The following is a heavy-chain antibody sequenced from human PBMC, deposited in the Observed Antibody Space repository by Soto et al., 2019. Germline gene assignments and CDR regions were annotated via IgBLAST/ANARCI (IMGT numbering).Heavy chain of an antibody. CDR3: SRQASDFWSGKPQYYMDV. Sequence: EVQLVESGGGLVQPGGSLKLSCAASGFTFSGSAMHWVRQASGKGLEWVGRIRSKGNNYATAYGSSLKGRFTISRDESTSTAYLQMNSLNPEDTAVYYCSRQASDFWSGKPQYYMDVWGKGTTVTVSS. V-gene: IGHV3-73*01. D-gene: IGHD3-3*01. CDR2: IRSKGNNYAT. CDR1: GFTFSGSA. J-gene: IGHJ6*03.